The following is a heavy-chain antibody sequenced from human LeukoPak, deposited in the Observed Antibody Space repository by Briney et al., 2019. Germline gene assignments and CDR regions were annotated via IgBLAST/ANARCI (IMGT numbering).Heavy chain of an antibody. CDR2: IKQDGSEK. J-gene: IGHJ4*02. D-gene: IGHD3-3*01. CDR1: GFTSSSYW. CDR3: ARDYPYYDFWSGYGPTAYVDY. Sequence: PGGSLRLSCAASGFTSSSYWMSWVRQAPGKGLEWVANIKQDGSEKYYVDSVKGRCTISRDNAKNSLYLQMNSLRAEDTAVYYCARDYPYYDFWSGYGPTAYVDYWGQGTLVTVSS. V-gene: IGHV3-7*01.